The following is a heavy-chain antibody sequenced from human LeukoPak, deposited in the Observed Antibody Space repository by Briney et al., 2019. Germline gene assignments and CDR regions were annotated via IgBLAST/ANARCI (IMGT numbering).Heavy chain of an antibody. Sequence: SETLSLTCTVSGVSISSYYWSWIRQPPGKGLEWIGYIYYSGSTNYNPSLKSRVTISVDTSKNQFSLKLSSVTAADTAVYYCARTPPGPYYDFWSGYYKDYYYGMDVWGQGTTVTVSS. V-gene: IGHV4-59*12. J-gene: IGHJ6*02. CDR3: ARTPPGPYYDFWSGYYKDYYYGMDV. D-gene: IGHD3-3*01. CDR1: GVSISSYY. CDR2: IYYSGST.